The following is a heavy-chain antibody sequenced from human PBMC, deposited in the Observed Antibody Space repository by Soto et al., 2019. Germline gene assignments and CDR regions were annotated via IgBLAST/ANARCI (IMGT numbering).Heavy chain of an antibody. CDR1: GYRFSSYW. Sequence: GESLKISCKGSGYRFSSYWIGWVRQMPGKGLEWMGIIYAGDSDTRYSPSFQGQVTISADKSFSTAYLQWSSLKASDTAMYYCARQEYSSWSPAFDFWGKGKMVTVSS. CDR2: IYAGDSDT. D-gene: IGHD6-6*01. V-gene: IGHV5-51*01. J-gene: IGHJ3*01. CDR3: ARQEYSSWSPAFDF.